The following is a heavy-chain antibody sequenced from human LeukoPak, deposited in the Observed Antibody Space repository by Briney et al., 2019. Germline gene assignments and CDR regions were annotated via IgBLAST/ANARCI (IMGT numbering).Heavy chain of an antibody. CDR1: GYTLTELS. V-gene: IGHV1-24*01. D-gene: IGHD6-19*01. CDR3: ATAAAHPGYSSGWYYFDY. Sequence: ASVKVSCKVSGYTLTELSMHWVRQAPGKGLEWMGGFDPEDGETIYAQKFQGRVTMTEDTSTDTAYMELSSLRSEDTAVYYCATAAAHPGYSSGWYYFDYWGQGTLVTVSS. J-gene: IGHJ4*02. CDR2: FDPEDGET.